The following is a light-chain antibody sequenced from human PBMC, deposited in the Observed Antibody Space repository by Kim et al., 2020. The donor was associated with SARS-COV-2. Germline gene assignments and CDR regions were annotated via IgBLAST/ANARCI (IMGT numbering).Light chain of an antibody. CDR2: DAS. J-gene: IGKJ4*01. CDR1: QSVSSY. Sequence: LSPGDSATRSCRASQSVSSYLAWYQQKPGQAPRLLIYDASNRATGIPARFSGSGSGTDFTLTISSLEPEDFAVYYCQQRSNWPLTFGGGTKVDIK. CDR3: QQRSNWPLT. V-gene: IGKV3-11*01.